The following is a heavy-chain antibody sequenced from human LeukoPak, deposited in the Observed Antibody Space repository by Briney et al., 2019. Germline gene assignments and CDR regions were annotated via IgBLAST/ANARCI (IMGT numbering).Heavy chain of an antibody. V-gene: IGHV3-74*01. Sequence: GGSLRLSCAASGYTFSSYWMHWVRQAPGKGLVWVSRINSDGSSTSYADSVKGRFTISRDNAKNTLYLQMNSLRAEDTAVYYCASYPREWEPLDIWGQGTMVTVSS. CDR1: GYTFSSYW. J-gene: IGHJ3*02. CDR2: INSDGSST. CDR3: ASYPREWEPLDI. D-gene: IGHD1-26*01.